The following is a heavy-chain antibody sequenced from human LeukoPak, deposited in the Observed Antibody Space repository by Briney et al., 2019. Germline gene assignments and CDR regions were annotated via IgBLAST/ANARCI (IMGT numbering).Heavy chain of an antibody. CDR3: ARALMTAVLATSGGDI. V-gene: IGHV1-2*02. CDR2: TNPNSGDT. D-gene: IGHD4-17*01. J-gene: IGHJ3*02. CDR1: GYIXTDYY. Sequence: ASVKVSCKASGYIXTDYYIHWVRQAPGQGLEWMGWTNPNSGDTNCAQKFQGRVTMTRDTSISTAYLELSGLTSDDTAVYYCARALMTAVLATSGGDIWGQGTMVTVSS.